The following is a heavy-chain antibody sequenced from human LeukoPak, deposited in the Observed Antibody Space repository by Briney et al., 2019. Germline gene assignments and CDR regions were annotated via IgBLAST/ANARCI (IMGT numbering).Heavy chain of an antibody. CDR1: GFTFSSYW. CDR3: ARETYCSGGRCHKGNAFDI. D-gene: IGHD2-15*01. J-gene: IGHJ3*02. CDR2: INSDGSTT. V-gene: IGHV3-74*01. Sequence: GGSLRLSCAASGFTFSSYWMHWVRQAPGKGLVWVPRINSDGSTTSYADSVKGRFTISRDNAKNSLYLQMNSLRADDTAVYYCARETYCSGGRCHKGNAFDIWGQGTMVTVSS.